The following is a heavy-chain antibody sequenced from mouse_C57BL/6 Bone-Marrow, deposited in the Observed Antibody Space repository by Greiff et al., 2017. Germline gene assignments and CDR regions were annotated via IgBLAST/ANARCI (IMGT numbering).Heavy chain of an antibody. V-gene: IGHV1-55*01. CDR3: ARPYYSNYWYFDV. Sequence: QVQLQQPGAELVKPGASVKMSCKASGYTFASYWITWVKQRPGQGLEWIGDIHPGSGSTNYNEKFKSKATLTVDTSSSTAYMQLSSLTSEDSAVYYCARPYYSNYWYFDVWGTGTTVTVSS. J-gene: IGHJ1*03. CDR1: GYTFASYW. CDR2: IHPGSGST. D-gene: IGHD2-5*01.